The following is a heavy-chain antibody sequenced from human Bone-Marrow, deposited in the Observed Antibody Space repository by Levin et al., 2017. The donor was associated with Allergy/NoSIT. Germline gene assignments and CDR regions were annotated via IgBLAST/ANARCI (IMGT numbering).Heavy chain of an antibody. Sequence: GSLRLSCTVSGGSISNYFWSWVRQPPGKGLEWIGYIYYAGNTNYNPSLKGRVTISLDASKSQFSLQLTSVTAADRAVYYCVRETRSGTRPDKNWFDPWGQGTLVTVSS. CDR3: VRETRSGTRPDKNWFDP. CDR1: GGSISNYF. J-gene: IGHJ5*02. CDR2: IYYAGNT. D-gene: IGHD1-26*01. V-gene: IGHV4-59*01.